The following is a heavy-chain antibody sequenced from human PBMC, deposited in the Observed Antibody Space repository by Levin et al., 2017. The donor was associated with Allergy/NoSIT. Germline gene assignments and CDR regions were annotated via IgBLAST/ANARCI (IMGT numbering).Heavy chain of an antibody. CDR2: ISSGGVTI. CDR1: GFTFSAYS. V-gene: IGHV3-48*01. D-gene: IGHD6-13*01. CDR3: ARDPYSNSRDFQLDF. Sequence: GGSLRLSCAASGFTFSAYSLNWVRQAPGKGLEWISYISSGGVTIFYADSVRGRFTISRDNDKNSLDLQMNNLRAEDTAIYYCARDPYSNSRDFQLDFWSQGTLVTVSS. J-gene: IGHJ4*02.